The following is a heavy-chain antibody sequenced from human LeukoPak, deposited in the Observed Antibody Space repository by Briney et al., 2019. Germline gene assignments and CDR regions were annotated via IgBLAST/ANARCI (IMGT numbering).Heavy chain of an antibody. Sequence: GGSLRLSCAASGLTLSTSWMSWVRQAPGKGLEWVASIKQDGSEKYFVDSVKGRFTISRDNAKNSLYLQMNSLRAEDTALYYCARVVGLRGYYMDVWGKGTTVTVSS. V-gene: IGHV3-7*01. CDR2: IKQDGSEK. J-gene: IGHJ6*03. CDR1: GLTLSTSW. D-gene: IGHD1-26*01. CDR3: ARVVGLRGYYMDV.